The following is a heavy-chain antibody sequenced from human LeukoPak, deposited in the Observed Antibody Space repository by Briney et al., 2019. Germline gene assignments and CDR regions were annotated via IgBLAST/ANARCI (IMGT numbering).Heavy chain of an antibody. Sequence: NPGGSLRLSCAASGFTFSSYSMNWVRQAPGKGLEWVSSISSSSSYIYYADSVKGRFTISRDNAKNSLFLQMNSLRAEDTAVYYCARGQENYGYTFDYWGQGTLVTVSS. J-gene: IGHJ4*02. CDR3: ARGQENYGYTFDY. CDR2: ISSSSSYI. V-gene: IGHV3-21*01. D-gene: IGHD1-7*01. CDR1: GFTFSSYS.